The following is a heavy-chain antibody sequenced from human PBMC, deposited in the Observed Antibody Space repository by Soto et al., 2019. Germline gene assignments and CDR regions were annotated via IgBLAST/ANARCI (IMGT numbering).Heavy chain of an antibody. CDR2: IWYDGTQK. CDR1: GFTFNTYS. V-gene: IGHV3-33*01. CDR3: ARAGGTTVTGLWHFDS. J-gene: IGHJ4*02. D-gene: IGHD4-17*01. Sequence: QVQLEESGGGVVQPGRSLRLSCEASGFTFNTYSMHWVRQPPGKGLEWLAAIWYDGTQKYYADSVKGRFNISRDNSKKTLDLEMNSLRAEDTAVYYCARAGGTTVTGLWHFDSWGQGTLVTVSS.